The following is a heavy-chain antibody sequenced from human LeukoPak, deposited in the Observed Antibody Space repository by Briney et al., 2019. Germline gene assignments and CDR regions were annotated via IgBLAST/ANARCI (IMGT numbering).Heavy chain of an antibody. CDR2: INPNSGGT. CDR1: GYTFTGYH. D-gene: IGHD6-19*01. J-gene: IGHJ4*02. Sequence: ASVKVSCKASGYTFTGYHMHWVRQAPGQGLEWMGWINPNSGGTNYAQKFQGWVTMTRDTSISTAYMELSRLRSDDTAVYYCARLSGYSSGWPEPRFDYWGQGTLVTVSS. CDR3: ARLSGYSSGWPEPRFDY. V-gene: IGHV1-2*04.